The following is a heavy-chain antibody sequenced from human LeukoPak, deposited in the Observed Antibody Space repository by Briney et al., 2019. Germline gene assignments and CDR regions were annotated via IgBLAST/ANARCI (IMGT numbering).Heavy chain of an antibody. CDR2: ISYDGSNK. V-gene: IGHV3-30-3*01. D-gene: IGHD3-22*01. J-gene: IGHJ6*02. CDR3: ARVEEAVINPPGTGNGMDV. CDR1: GFTFSSCA. Sequence: GRSLRLSCAASGFTFSSCAMHWVRQAPGKGLEWVAVISYDGSNKYYADSVKARFTISRDNSKNTLYLQMNSLRAEDTAVYYCARVEEAVINPPGTGNGMDVWGQGTTVTVSS.